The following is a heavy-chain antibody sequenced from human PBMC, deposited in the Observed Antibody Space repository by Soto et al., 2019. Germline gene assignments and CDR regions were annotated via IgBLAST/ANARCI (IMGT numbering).Heavy chain of an antibody. J-gene: IGHJ6*02. Sequence: GGSLRLSCAASGFTFSSYAMSWVRQAPGKGLEWVSAISGSGGSTYYADSVKGRFTISRDNSKNTLYLQMNSLRAEDTAVYYWAKDHCSSTSCRDYYYYGMDVWGQGTTVTV. CDR3: AKDHCSSTSCRDYYYYGMDV. CDR1: GFTFSSYA. V-gene: IGHV3-23*01. D-gene: IGHD2-2*01. CDR2: ISGSGGST.